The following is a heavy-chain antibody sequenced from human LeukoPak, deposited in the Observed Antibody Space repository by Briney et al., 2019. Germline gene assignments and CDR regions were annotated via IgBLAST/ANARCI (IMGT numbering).Heavy chain of an antibody. CDR3: ARGAQWELHYFDY. D-gene: IGHD1-26*01. CDR2: IIPIFGTA. Sequence: GSSVKVSCKASGGTFSSYAISWVRQAPGQGLEWMGRIIPIFGTANYAQKFQGRVTITTDESTSTAYMELSSLRSEDTAVYYCARGAQWELHYFDYWGQGTLVTVPS. J-gene: IGHJ4*02. CDR1: GGTFSSYA. V-gene: IGHV1-69*05.